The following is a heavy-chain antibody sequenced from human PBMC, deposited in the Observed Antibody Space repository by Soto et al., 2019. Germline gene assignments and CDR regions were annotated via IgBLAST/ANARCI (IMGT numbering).Heavy chain of an antibody. CDR1: GFTFTSSA. J-gene: IGHJ3*02. CDR2: IVVGSGNT. D-gene: IGHD6-6*01. Sequence: SVKVSCKASGFTFTSSAVQWVRQARGQRLEWIGWIVVGSGNTNYAQKFQERVTITRDMSTSTAYMELSSLRSEDTAVYYCAAVSPSIAARAAFDIWGQGTMVTV. CDR3: AAVSPSIAARAAFDI. V-gene: IGHV1-58*01.